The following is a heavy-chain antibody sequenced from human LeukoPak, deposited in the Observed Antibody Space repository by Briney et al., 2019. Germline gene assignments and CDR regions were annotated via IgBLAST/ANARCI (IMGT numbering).Heavy chain of an antibody. J-gene: IGHJ4*02. CDR1: GFTFRGYW. Sequence: GGSLRLSCAAPGFTFRGYWMHWVRQAPGKGLVWVSRINGDRSRTAYADSVKGRFTISRDNAKNSLYLQMNSLRAEDTAVYYCARLAGMVSIDYWGQGTLVTVSS. CDR2: INGDRSRT. V-gene: IGHV3-74*01. D-gene: IGHD5-18*01. CDR3: ARLAGMVSIDY.